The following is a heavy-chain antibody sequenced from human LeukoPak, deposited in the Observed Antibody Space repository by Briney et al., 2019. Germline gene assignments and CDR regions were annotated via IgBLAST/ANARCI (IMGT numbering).Heavy chain of an antibody. V-gene: IGHV1-69*13. CDR1: GGTFSSSA. CDR2: IIPIFGTG. D-gene: IGHD2-2*01. J-gene: IGHJ2*01. CDR3: ARRWGPHCSSISCYWRDWYFDL. Sequence: GASVKVSCKASGGTFSSSAINWVRQAPGQGLEWMGGIIPIFGTGNYAQKFQGRVTITADEFTSTAYVELSSLRSEDTAVYYCARRWGPHCSSISCYWRDWYFDLWGRGTLVTVSS.